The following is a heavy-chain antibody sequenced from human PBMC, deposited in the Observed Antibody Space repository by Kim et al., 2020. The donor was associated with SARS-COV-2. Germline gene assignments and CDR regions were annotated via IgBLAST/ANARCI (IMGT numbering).Heavy chain of an antibody. J-gene: IGHJ5*02. CDR2: ITSSGYI. Sequence: GGSLRLSCAASGFTFSSYSMNWVRQAPGKGLEWVSSITSSGYIYYADSVKGRFTISRDNAKNSLYLQMNSLRAEDTAVYYCARDGAYGDYGDWFDPWGQGTLVTVAS. D-gene: IGHD4-17*01. V-gene: IGHV3-21*01. CDR1: GFTFSSYS. CDR3: ARDGAYGDYGDWFDP.